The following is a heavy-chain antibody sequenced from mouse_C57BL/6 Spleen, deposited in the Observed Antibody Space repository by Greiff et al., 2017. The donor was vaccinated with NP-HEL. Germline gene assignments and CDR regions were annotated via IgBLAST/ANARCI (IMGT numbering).Heavy chain of an antibody. CDR1: GYTFTSYW. V-gene: IGHV1-72*01. D-gene: IGHD2-4*01. Sequence: QVQLQQPGAELVKPGASVRLSCKASGYTFTSYWMPWVKQRPGRGLEWIGRIDPNSGGTKYNEKFKSKATLTVDKPSSTAYMQLSSLTSEDSAGYYCARYDYDGYYYAMDYWGQGTSVTVSS. CDR3: ARYDYDGYYYAMDY. J-gene: IGHJ4*01. CDR2: IDPNSGGT.